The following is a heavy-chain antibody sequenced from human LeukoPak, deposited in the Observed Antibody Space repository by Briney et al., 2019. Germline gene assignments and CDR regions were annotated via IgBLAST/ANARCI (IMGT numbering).Heavy chain of an antibody. D-gene: IGHD3-3*01. CDR3: ARGAGFLEWLVDQNYFDY. CDR2: ISSSSSYI. CDR1: GFTFSSYS. J-gene: IGHJ4*02. V-gene: IGHV3-21*01. Sequence: TGGSLRLSCAASGFTFSSYSMNWVRQAPGKGLGWVSSISSSSSYIYYADSVKGRFTISRDNAKNSLYLQMNSLRAEDTAVYYCARGAGFLEWLVDQNYFDYWGQGTLVTVSS.